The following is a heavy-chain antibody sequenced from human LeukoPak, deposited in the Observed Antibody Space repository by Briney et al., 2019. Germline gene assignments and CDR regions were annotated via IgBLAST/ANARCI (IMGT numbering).Heavy chain of an antibody. D-gene: IGHD3-3*01. V-gene: IGHV1-18*01. CDR1: GYTFTSYG. J-gene: IGHJ5*02. CDR3: ARDLWDFWSGYPYSWFDP. CDR2: ISAYNGNT. Sequence: ASVKVSCKASGYTFTSYGISWVRQAPGQGLEWMGWISAYNGNTNYAQKLQGRVTMTTDTSTSTAYMELRSLRSDDTAVYYCARDLWDFWSGYPYSWFDPWGQGTLVTVSS.